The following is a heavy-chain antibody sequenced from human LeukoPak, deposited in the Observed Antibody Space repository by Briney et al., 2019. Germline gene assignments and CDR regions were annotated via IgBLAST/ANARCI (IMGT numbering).Heavy chain of an antibody. V-gene: IGHV4-30-4*01. CDR3: ARVPGSSGYYYFGFYYGMDV. D-gene: IGHD3-22*01. J-gene: IGHJ6*02. CDR1: GGSISSGDYY. CDR2: IYYSGST. Sequence: SETLSLTCTVSGGSISSGDYYWSWIRQPPGKGLEWIGYIYYSGSTYYNPSLKSRVPISVDTSKNQFSLKLSSVTAADTAVYYCARVPGSSGYYYFGFYYGMDVWGQGTTVTVSS.